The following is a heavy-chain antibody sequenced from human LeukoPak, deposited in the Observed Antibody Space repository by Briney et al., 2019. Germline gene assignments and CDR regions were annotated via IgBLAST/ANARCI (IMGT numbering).Heavy chain of an antibody. V-gene: IGHV4-34*01. CDR2: INHSRSI. CDR3: HLGPPGDAFDI. Sequence: SETLSLTCALYGGSFRGYYWSWIRQPPGKGLEWIGEINHSRSINYNPSLKSRVSISLDTSKNQFSLKLSSVTAADTAVYYCHLGPPGDAFDIWGQGTMVTVSS. J-gene: IGHJ3*02. CDR1: GGSFRGYY.